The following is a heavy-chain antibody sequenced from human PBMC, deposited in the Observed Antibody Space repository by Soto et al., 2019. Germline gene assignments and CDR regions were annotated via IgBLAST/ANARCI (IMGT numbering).Heavy chain of an antibody. CDR2: MNPSSGNT. Sequence: VKVSCKASGYTFTSYDINWVRQATGQGLEWMGWMNPSSGNTGYAQKFQGRVTMTRNTSISTAYMELSSLRSEDTAVYYCARGAVSPDIVATIEFDYWGQGTLVTVSS. J-gene: IGHJ4*02. CDR3: ARGAVSPDIVATIEFDY. D-gene: IGHD5-12*01. CDR1: GYTFTSYD. V-gene: IGHV1-8*01.